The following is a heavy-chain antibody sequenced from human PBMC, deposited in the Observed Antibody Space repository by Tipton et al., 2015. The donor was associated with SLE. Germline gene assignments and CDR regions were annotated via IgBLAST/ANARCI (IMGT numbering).Heavy chain of an antibody. V-gene: IGHV4-4*02. Sequence: SLRLSCAVSGASIASSSWWNWVRQSPGKGLEWIGDIYHSGGSNYNPSLKSRVTVSVDKSTNHFFLKLTSVTAADTAVYYCARAMSPSNYYGMDVWGPGTTVTVSS. CDR1: GASIASSSW. J-gene: IGHJ6*02. CDR3: ARAMSPSNYYGMDV. CDR2: IYHSGGS.